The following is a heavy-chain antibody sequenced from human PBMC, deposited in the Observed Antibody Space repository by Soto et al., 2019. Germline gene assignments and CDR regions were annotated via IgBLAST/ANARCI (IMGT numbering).Heavy chain of an antibody. J-gene: IGHJ4*02. CDR1: GFIFTRYS. V-gene: IGHV3-21*06. Sequence: GGSLRLSCAASGFIFTRYSMNWVRQAPGRGLEWVSSISSTTNYIYYGDSMKGRFTISRDNAKNSLYLEMNSLRAEDTAVYYCARESEDLTSNFDYWGQGTLVTVSS. CDR2: ISSTTNYI. CDR3: ARESEDLTSNFDY.